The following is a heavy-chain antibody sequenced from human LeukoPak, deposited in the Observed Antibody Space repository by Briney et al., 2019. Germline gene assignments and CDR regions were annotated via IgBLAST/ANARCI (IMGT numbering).Heavy chain of an antibody. CDR3: ARRGIAARPDYYYGMDV. V-gene: IGHV1-18*01. CDR2: SSADNGNT. Sequence: ASVKVSCNASSGTVSTYAISWVGPAPRQGREWMGWSSADNGNTNYAQKLQGRVTMTTDTSTSTAYMELRRLRSADTAVYSCARRGIAARPDYYYGMDVWGHRTTVTASS. J-gene: IGHJ6*02. D-gene: IGHD6-6*01. CDR1: SGTVSTYA.